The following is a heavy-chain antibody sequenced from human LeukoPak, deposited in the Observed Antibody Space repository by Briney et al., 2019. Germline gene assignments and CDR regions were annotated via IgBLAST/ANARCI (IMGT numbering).Heavy chain of an antibody. J-gene: IGHJ4*02. D-gene: IGHD3-22*01. CDR1: GITLSNYG. Sequence: GGSLRLSWAVSGITLSNYGMSWVRQAPGKGLEWVAGISGSGGSTNYADSVKGRFSIFRDNPKNTLYLQMNSLRAEDTAVYFCAKRGVVIRVILVGFHKEAYYFDSWGQGALVTVSS. V-gene: IGHV3-23*01. CDR2: ISGSGGST. CDR3: AKRGVVIRVILVGFHKEAYYFDS.